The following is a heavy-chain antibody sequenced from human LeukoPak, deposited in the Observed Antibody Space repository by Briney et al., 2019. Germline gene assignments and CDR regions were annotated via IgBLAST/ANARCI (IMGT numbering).Heavy chain of an antibody. CDR3: EREARDSGGFDY. D-gene: IGHD6-25*01. J-gene: IGHJ4*02. CDR1: GFTFSSYS. CDR2: ISSSSSTI. V-gene: IGHV3-48*04. Sequence: PGGSLRLSCAGSGFTFSSYSMNWVRQAPGKGLEWVSYISSSSSTIYYADPVKGRFTISRDNAKNSLYLQMNSLRAGDTAVYYCEREARDSGGFDYWGQGTLVTVSS.